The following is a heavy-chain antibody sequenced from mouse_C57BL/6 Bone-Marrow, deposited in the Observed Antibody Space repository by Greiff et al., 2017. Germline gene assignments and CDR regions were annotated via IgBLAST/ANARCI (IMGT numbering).Heavy chain of an antibody. CDR1: GFNIKDDY. J-gene: IGHJ2*01. D-gene: IGHD1-1*01. Sequence: VQLQQSGAELVRPGASVKLSCTASGFNIKDDYMHWVKQRPEQGLEWIGWIDPENGDTEYASKFQGKATITADTSSNTAYLQLSSLTSEDTAVYYCTTITTVVAYYFDYWGQGTTLTVSS. CDR2: IDPENGDT. CDR3: TTITTVVAYYFDY. V-gene: IGHV14-4*01.